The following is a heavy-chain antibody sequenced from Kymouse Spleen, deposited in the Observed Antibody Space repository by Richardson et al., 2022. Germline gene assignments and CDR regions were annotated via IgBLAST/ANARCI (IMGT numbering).Heavy chain of an antibody. D-gene: IGHD3-10*01. V-gene: IGHV3-48*02. CDR2: ISSSSSTI. CDR1: GFTFSSYS. CDR3: ARDNYYGSGSYYPYYYYYGMDV. Sequence: EVQLVESGGGLVQPGGSLRLSCAASGFTFSSYSMNWVRQAPGKGLEWVSYISSSSSTIYYADSVKGRFTISRDNAKNSLYLQMNSLRDEDTAVYYCARDNYYGSGSYYPYYYYYGMDVWGQGTTVTVSS. J-gene: IGHJ6*02.